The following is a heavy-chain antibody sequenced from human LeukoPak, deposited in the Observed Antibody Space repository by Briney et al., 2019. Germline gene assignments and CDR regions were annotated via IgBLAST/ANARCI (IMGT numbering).Heavy chain of an antibody. D-gene: IGHD2-8*02. CDR3: ARGLVEPPYYYYYMDV. J-gene: IGHJ6*03. CDR1: GYTFTSYD. CDR2: MNPNSGNT. V-gene: IGHV1-8*01. Sequence: ASVKVSCKASGYTFTSYDINWVRQATGQGLEWMGWMNPNSGNTGYAQKCQGRVTMTRNTSISTAYMELSSLRSEDTAVYYCARGLVEPPYYYYYMDVWGKGTTVTVSS.